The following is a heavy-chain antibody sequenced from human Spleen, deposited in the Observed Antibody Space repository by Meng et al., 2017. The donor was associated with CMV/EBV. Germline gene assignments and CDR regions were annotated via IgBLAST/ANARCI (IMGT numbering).Heavy chain of an antibody. J-gene: IGHJ4*02. CDR2: IWYDGRNK. Sequence: SGFIFNNYALHWGRQAPGKGLEWVAAIWYDGRNKFYADSVQGRFTISRDNSKNTMFLQMNSLRAEDTAVYYCAKGSITIFGIGYFDCWGQGTLVTVSS. CDR1: GFIFNNYA. D-gene: IGHD3-3*01. V-gene: IGHV3-33*06. CDR3: AKGSITIFGIGYFDC.